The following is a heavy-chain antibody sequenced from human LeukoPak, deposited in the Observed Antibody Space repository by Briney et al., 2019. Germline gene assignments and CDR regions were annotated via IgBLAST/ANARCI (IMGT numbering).Heavy chain of an antibody. V-gene: IGHV3-9*01. CDR3: AKDYYASGSHLIGYGLDV. D-gene: IGHD3-10*01. Sequence: GRSLRLSCAASGFSFDDYAMHWVRQAPGKGLEWVSGITRNQDFIVYADSVKGRFTISRDNAKNSLYLQMNSLRAEDTALYYCAKDYYASGSHLIGYGLDVWRQGTTVTVSS. CDR2: ITRNQDFI. CDR1: GFSFDDYA. J-gene: IGHJ6*02.